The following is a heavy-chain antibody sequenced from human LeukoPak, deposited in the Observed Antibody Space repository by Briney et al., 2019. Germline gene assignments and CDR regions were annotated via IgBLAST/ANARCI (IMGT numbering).Heavy chain of an antibody. Sequence: SETLSLTCTVSGGSISSSSYYRGWIRQPPGKGLEWIGSIYYSGSTYYNPSLKSRVTISVDTSKNQFSLKLSSVTAADTAVYYCAREMITFGGVMRWGQGTLVTVSS. CDR2: IYYSGST. CDR3: AREMITFGGVMR. V-gene: IGHV4-39*07. D-gene: IGHD3-16*01. J-gene: IGHJ4*02. CDR1: GGSISSSSYY.